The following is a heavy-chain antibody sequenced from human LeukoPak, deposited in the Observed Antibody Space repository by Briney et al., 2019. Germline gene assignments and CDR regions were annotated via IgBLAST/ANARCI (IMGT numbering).Heavy chain of an antibody. CDR3: VRDGVGAPPFDY. CDR1: GFTFSNHW. J-gene: IGHJ4*02. Sequence: GGSLRLSCAASGFTFSNHWMHWVRQTPGKGLVWVSRIKGDGSSISHADSVKGRFTISRDNDKNTLDLQMNNLRVEDTAVYYCVRDGVGAPPFDYWGEGVLVTVSS. D-gene: IGHD1-26*01. CDR2: IKGDGSSI. V-gene: IGHV3-74*01.